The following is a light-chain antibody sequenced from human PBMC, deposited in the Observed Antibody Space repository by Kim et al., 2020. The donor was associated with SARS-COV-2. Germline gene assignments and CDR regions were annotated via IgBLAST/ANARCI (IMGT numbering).Light chain of an antibody. Sequence: SPGERAPLSCRDSQSVSSMYLAWYQQKPGQAPRHLIYGASSRATGIPDRFSGSGSGTDFTLTISRLEPEDCAVYYCQQYENSPWTFGQGTKVDIK. CDR3: QQYENSPWT. CDR2: GAS. J-gene: IGKJ1*01. V-gene: IGKV3-20*01. CDR1: QSVSSMY.